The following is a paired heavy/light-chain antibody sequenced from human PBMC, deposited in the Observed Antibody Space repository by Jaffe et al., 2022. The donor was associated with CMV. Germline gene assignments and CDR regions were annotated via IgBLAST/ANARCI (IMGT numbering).Light chain of an antibody. CDR2: RNN. CDR3: AAWDDSLSGFWV. Sequence: QSVLTQPPSASGTPGQRVTISCSGSSSNIGSNYVYWYQQLPGTAPKLLIYRNNQRPSGVPDRFSGSKSGTSASLAISGLRSEDEADYYCAAWDDSLSGFWVFGGGTKLTVL. V-gene: IGLV1-47*01. J-gene: IGLJ3*02. CDR1: SSNIGSNY.
Heavy chain of an antibody. Sequence: QLQLQESGPGLVKPSETLSLTCTVSGGSISSSSYYWGWIRQPPGKGLEWIGSIYYSGSTYYNPSLKSRVTISVDTSKNQFSLKLSSVTAADTAVYYCASLEGGNYDPNYYYYYYMDVWGKGTTVTVSS. CDR3: ASLEGGNYDPNYYYYYYMDV. J-gene: IGHJ6*03. CDR1: GGSISSSSYY. D-gene: IGHD4-4*01. V-gene: IGHV4-39*01. CDR2: IYYSGST.